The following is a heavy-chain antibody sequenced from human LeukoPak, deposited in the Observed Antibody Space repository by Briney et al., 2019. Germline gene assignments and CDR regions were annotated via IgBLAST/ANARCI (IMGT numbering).Heavy chain of an antibody. CDR1: GYTFTGYY. D-gene: IGHD3-9*01. Sequence: ASVKVSCKASGYTFTGYYMHWVRQAPGQGRDWMGCINPNSGGTNYAQKFQSRVTMTRDTSISTAYMELSRLRSDDTAVYYCARDLEDILTGYPGGYWGQGTLVTVSS. J-gene: IGHJ4*02. CDR3: ARDLEDILTGYPGGY. V-gene: IGHV1-2*02. CDR2: INPNSGGT.